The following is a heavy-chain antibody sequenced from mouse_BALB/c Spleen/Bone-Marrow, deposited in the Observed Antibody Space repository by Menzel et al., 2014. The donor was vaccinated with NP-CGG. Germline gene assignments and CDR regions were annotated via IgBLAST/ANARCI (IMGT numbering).Heavy chain of an antibody. Sequence: LEESGAELARPGASVKMSCKASGYTFTSYTMHWVKQRPGQGLEWIGYINPSSGYTNYNQKFKDKATLTADESSSTAYMQLSSLTSEDSAVYYCAREGYGNYAYWGQGTLVTVSA. D-gene: IGHD2-10*02. CDR2: INPSSGYT. V-gene: IGHV1-4*01. J-gene: IGHJ3*01. CDR1: GYTFTSYT. CDR3: AREGYGNYAY.